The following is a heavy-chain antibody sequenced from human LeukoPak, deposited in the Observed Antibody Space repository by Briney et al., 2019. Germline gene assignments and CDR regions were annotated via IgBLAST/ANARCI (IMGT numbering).Heavy chain of an antibody. CDR2: IIPIFGTA. Sequence: GASVKVSCKASGGTFSSYAISWVRQAPGQGLEWMGGIIPIFGTANYAQKFQGRVTITTDESTSTAYMELSSLRSEDTAVYYCARDIGYDSSGYPVDYWGQGTLVTVSS. V-gene: IGHV1-69*05. CDR3: ARDIGYDSSGYPVDY. D-gene: IGHD3-22*01. CDR1: GGTFSSYA. J-gene: IGHJ4*02.